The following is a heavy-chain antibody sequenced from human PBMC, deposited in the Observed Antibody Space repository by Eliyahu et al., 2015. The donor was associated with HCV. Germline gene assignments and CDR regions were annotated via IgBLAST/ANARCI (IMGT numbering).Heavy chain of an antibody. CDR2: ISSSSSYT. CDR3: AREVPRGTIFGVVIPFFDY. D-gene: IGHD3-3*01. CDR1: GFTFSXYY. V-gene: IGHV3-11*06. Sequence: QVQLVESGGGLVKPGGSLRLSCAASGFTFSXYYMXWIRQAPGKGLEWVSYISSSSSYTNYADSVKGRFTISRDNAKNSLYLQMNSLRAEDTAVYYCAREVPRGTIFGVVIPFFDYWGQGTLVTVSS. J-gene: IGHJ4*02.